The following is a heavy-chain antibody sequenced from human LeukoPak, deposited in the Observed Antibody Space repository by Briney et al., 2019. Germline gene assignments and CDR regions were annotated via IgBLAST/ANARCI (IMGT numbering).Heavy chain of an antibody. V-gene: IGHV3-30-3*01. Sequence: GGSLRLSCAASGFTFSSYAMHWVRQAPGKGLEWVAVISYDGSNKYYADSVKGRFTISRDNSKNTLYLQMNSLRAEDTAVYFCAKKESGIYPLDYWGQGILVTVSS. CDR3: AKKESGIYPLDY. J-gene: IGHJ4*02. CDR2: ISYDGSNK. CDR1: GFTFSSYA. D-gene: IGHD1-26*01.